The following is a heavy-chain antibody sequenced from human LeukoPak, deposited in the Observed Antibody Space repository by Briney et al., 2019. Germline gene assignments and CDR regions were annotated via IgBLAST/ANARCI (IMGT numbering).Heavy chain of an antibody. CDR2: IYYSGST. D-gene: IGHD3-16*01. CDR1: GGSISSYY. J-gene: IGHJ4*02. V-gene: IGHV4-59*01. Sequence: SETLSLTCTVSGGSISSYYWSWIRQPPGKGLEWIGYIYYSGSTNYNPSLKSRVTISVDTSENQFSLKLSSVTAADTAVYYCARAQGESTDSTFDYWGQGTLVTVSS. CDR3: ARAQGESTDSTFDY.